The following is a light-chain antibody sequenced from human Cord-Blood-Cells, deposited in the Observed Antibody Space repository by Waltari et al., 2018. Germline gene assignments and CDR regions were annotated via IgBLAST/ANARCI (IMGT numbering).Light chain of an antibody. J-gene: IGLJ3*02. Sequence: QTVVTQEPSLTVSPGGTVTLTCASSTGAVTSGYYPNWFQQKPGQAPRALIYSTSNKNSWTPARFSGALLGGKAALTLSGGQPEDEAEYYCLLYYGGAQLVFGGGTKLTVL. V-gene: IGLV7-43*01. CDR1: TGAVTSGYY. CDR3: LLYYGGAQLV. CDR2: STS.